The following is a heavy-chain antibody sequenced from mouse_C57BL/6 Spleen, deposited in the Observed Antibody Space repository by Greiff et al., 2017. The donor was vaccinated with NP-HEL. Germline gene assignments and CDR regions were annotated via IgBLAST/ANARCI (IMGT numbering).Heavy chain of an antibody. Sequence: VQLKQSGPELVKPGASAKIPCKASGYTFTDYNMDWVKQSHGKSLEWIGDINPNNGGTIYNQKFKGKATLTVDKSSSTAYMELRSLTSEDTAVYYCARSLYGSSPAWFAYWGQGTLVTVSA. J-gene: IGHJ3*01. D-gene: IGHD1-1*01. CDR3: ARSLYGSSPAWFAY. CDR1: GYTFTDYN. V-gene: IGHV1-18*01. CDR2: INPNNGGT.